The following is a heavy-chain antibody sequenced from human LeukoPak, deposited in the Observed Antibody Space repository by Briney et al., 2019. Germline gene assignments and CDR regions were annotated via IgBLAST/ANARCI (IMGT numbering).Heavy chain of an antibody. CDR1: GGSISSYY. V-gene: IGHV4-59*01. D-gene: IGHD2-21*02. CDR3: ASHSAPYCGGDCSAMAFDI. Sequence: SETLSLTCTVSGGSISSYYWSWIRQPPGKGLEWIGYIYYSGSTNYNPSLKSRVTISVDTSKNQFSLKLSSVTAADTAVYYCASHSAPYCGGDCSAMAFDIWGQGTMVTVSS. J-gene: IGHJ3*02. CDR2: IYYSGST.